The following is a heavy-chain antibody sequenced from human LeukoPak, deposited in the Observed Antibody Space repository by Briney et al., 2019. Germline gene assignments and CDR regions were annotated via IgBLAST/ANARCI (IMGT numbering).Heavy chain of an antibody. Sequence: PGGSLRLSCAVSGFTITNYWMSWVRQAPGKGLEWVASIKQDGSVEFYVDSVKGRLTISRDSAKNSLYLQMNSLRAEDTAVYYCARDPLTHDAFDIWGQGTMVTVSS. CDR1: GFTITNYW. CDR2: IKQDGSVE. CDR3: ARDPLTHDAFDI. V-gene: IGHV3-7*01. J-gene: IGHJ3*02.